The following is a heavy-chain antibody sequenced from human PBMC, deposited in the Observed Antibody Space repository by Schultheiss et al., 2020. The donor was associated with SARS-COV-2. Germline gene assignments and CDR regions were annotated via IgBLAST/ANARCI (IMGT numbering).Heavy chain of an antibody. Sequence: ASVKVSCKASGYTFTSYGISWVRQAPGQGLEWMGWISAYNGNTNYAQKLQGRVTMTTDTSTSTAYMELRSLRSDDTAVYYCARFSDYGGNSPRAFDIWGQGTMVTVSS. CDR1: GYTFTSYG. J-gene: IGHJ3*02. D-gene: IGHD4-23*01. CDR2: ISAYNGNT. V-gene: IGHV1-18*01. CDR3: ARFSDYGGNSPRAFDI.